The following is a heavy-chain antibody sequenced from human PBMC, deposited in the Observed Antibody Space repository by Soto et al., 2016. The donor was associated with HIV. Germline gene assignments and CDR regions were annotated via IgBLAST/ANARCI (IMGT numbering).Heavy chain of an antibody. J-gene: IGHJ4*02. CDR1: GGTFSSYA. Sequence: QVQLVQSGAEVRKPGSSVKVSCKASGGTFSSYAITWVRQAPGQGLEWMGGIIPIFGTVHYAQKFQGRVTITADESTSTAYMELSSLRSEDTAVYYCAREGGGGNALGYWGQGTLVTVSS. D-gene: IGHD2-15*01. CDR2: IIPIFGTV. CDR3: AREGGGGNALGY. V-gene: IGHV1-69*13.